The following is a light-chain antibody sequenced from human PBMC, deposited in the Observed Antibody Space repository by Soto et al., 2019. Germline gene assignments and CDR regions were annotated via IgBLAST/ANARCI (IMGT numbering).Light chain of an antibody. CDR1: QSVTSTS. Sequence: EIVLTQSPASLSLSPGERATLSCRASQSVTSTSLAWYQQKPGQAPRLLMYGASSRATGIPDRFSGSGSGTDFTLTISRLEPEDFAVYYCQQYGSSSWTFGQGTKVDIK. V-gene: IGKV3-20*01. CDR2: GAS. J-gene: IGKJ1*01. CDR3: QQYGSSSWT.